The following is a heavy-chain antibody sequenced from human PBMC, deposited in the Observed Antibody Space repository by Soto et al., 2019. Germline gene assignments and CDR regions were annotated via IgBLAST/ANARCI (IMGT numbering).Heavy chain of an antibody. J-gene: IGHJ5*02. V-gene: IGHV1-18*01. CDR1: GYTFTSYG. D-gene: IGHD3-22*01. CDR2: ISAYNGNT. Sequence: GASVKVSCKASGYTFTSYGISWVRQAPGQGLEWMGWISAYNGNTNYAQKLQGRVTMTTDTSTSTAYMELRSLRSDDTVVYYCARSDSSGYYFWFDPWGQGTLVTVSS. CDR3: ARSDSSGYYFWFDP.